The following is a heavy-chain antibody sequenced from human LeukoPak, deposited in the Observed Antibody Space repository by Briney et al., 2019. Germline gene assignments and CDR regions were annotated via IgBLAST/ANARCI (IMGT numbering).Heavy chain of an antibody. CDR2: ISSSSSYI. V-gene: IGHV3-21*01. D-gene: IGHD6-13*01. Sequence: PGGSLRLSCATSGFTSSSDAMSWVRQAPGKGLEWVSSISSSSSYIYYADSVKGRFTISRDNAKNSLYLQMNSLRAEDTAVYYCARVGQQLVRPDYWGQGTLVTVSS. J-gene: IGHJ4*02. CDR1: GFTSSSDA. CDR3: ARVGQQLVRPDY.